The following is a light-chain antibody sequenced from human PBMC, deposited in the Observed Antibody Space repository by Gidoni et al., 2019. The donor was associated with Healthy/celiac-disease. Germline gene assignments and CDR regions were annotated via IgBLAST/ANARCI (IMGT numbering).Light chain of an antibody. Sequence: EIVLTQSPATLSLSPGERATLACRASQSVSSHLAWYQQKPGQAPRLLIYDASNRATGIPARFSGSGSGTDFTLTISSLEPEDFAVYYCQQRRSFGPGTKVDIK. J-gene: IGKJ3*01. CDR1: QSVSSH. V-gene: IGKV3-11*01. CDR2: DAS. CDR3: QQRRS.